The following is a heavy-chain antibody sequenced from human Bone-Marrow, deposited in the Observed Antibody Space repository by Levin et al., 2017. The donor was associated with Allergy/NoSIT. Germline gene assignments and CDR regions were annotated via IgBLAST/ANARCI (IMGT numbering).Heavy chain of an antibody. D-gene: IGHD6-19*01. CDR1: GGSIRSGTIY. V-gene: IGHV4-39*01. CDR2: IYYSGTT. J-gene: IGHJ5*02. CDR3: ARQADNWFDP. Sequence: SQTLSLTCSVSGGSIRSGTIYWGWIRQPPGKGLEWIGNIYYSGTTYSNPSLKSRVTISADTSKNQLSLKLSSVTAADTAVYYCARQADNWFDPWGQGTLVTVSS.